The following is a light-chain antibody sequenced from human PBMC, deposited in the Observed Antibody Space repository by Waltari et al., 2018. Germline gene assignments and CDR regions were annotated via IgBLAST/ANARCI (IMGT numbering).Light chain of an antibody. Sequence: DIVMTQSPPSLSVTPGEPASISCRSSQSLLDSDGNNYLDWYLQKPGQSPQLLIYLGSNRASGVPDRFIGSGSGTDFTLKISRVEAEDLGVYYCMQALQTPFTFGPGTTVDLK. CDR3: MQALQTPFT. J-gene: IGKJ3*01. CDR2: LGS. V-gene: IGKV2-28*01. CDR1: QSLLDSDGNNY.